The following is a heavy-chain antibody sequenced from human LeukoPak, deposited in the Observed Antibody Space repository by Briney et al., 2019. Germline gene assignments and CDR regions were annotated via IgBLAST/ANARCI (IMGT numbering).Heavy chain of an antibody. D-gene: IGHD6-13*01. V-gene: IGHV4-61*02. CDR3: AGLAAAGTVGVRYYYYYMDV. Sequence: SQTLSLTCTVSGASISSSDYYWSWIRQPAGKGLEWIGRIYTSGSTNYNPSLKSRVTMSVDTSKNQFSLKLSSVTAADTAVYYCAGLAAAGTVGVRYYYYYMDVWGKGTTVTISS. CDR2: IYTSGST. CDR1: GASISSSDYY. J-gene: IGHJ6*03.